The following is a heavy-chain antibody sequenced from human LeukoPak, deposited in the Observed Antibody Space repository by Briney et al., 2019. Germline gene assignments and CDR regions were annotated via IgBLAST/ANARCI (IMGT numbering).Heavy chain of an antibody. CDR2: IKQDGSEK. CDR1: GFTFSSYW. CDR3: ARQTVLLWFGEPYYFDY. Sequence: GGSLRLSCAASGFTFSSYWMSCVREAPGKGLEWVANIKQDGSEKYYVDSVKGRFTISRDNAKNSLYLQMNSLRAEDTAVYYCARQTVLLWFGEPYYFDYWGQGTLVTVSS. D-gene: IGHD3-10*01. J-gene: IGHJ4*02. V-gene: IGHV3-7*01.